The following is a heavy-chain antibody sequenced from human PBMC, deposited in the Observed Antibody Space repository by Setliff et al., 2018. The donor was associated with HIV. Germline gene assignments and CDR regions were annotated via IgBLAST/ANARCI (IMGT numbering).Heavy chain of an antibody. J-gene: IGHJ4*02. V-gene: IGHV4-59*11. CDR2: MFSSGSA. D-gene: IGHD3-22*01. Sequence: TLSLTCSVSGGSISGHYWGWVRQPPGKGLEWIGYMFSSGSAQYNSSLQSRVSMSADTSKNQFSLRLTSVTVADTAVYFCVRVFYDATDYYAPLFDYWGQGTLVTVSS. CDR1: GGSISGHY. CDR3: VRVFYDATDYYAPLFDY.